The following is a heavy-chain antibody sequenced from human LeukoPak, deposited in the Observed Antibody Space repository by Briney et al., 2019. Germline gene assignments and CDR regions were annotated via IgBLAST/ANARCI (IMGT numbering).Heavy chain of an antibody. D-gene: IGHD3-3*01. Sequence: GGSLRLSCAASGFTFSIYWMSWVRQAPGKGLESVANIKQDGSEKYYVVFGKGRFTISRDNAKNSLYLQMNSLRAEDTAVYYCARDPYDFWSGSSYYFDYWGQGTLVTVSS. J-gene: IGHJ4*02. V-gene: IGHV3-7*01. CDR2: IKQDGSEK. CDR3: ARDPYDFWSGSSYYFDY. CDR1: GFTFSIYW.